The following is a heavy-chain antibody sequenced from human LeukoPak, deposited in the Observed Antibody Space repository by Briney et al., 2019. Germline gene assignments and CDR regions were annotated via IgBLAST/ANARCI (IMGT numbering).Heavy chain of an antibody. Sequence: GGSLRLSCAASGFTVSGTHMNWVRQAPGKGLEWVSYISGSGSNIYYADYVKGRFTISRDNAKNSLYLQMNSLRAEDTAVYHCARAMLVGATTFDYWGQGTLVTVSS. D-gene: IGHD1-26*01. V-gene: IGHV3-48*03. J-gene: IGHJ4*02. CDR2: ISGSGSNI. CDR3: ARAMLVGATTFDY. CDR1: GFTVSGTH.